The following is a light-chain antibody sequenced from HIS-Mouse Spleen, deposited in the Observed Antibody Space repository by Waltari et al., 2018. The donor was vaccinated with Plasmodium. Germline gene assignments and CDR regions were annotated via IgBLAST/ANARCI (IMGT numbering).Light chain of an antibody. CDR2: DDS. CDR3: QVWDSSSDHPV. CDR1: NIGSKS. J-gene: IGLJ2*01. V-gene: IGLV3-21*02. Sequence: SYVLTQPPSVSVAPAQTARIPCGGKNIGSKSVHWYHQKPGQAPLLVVYDDSDRPSGIPERFSGSNSGNTATLTISRVEAGDEADYYCQVWDSSSDHPVFGGGTKLTVL.